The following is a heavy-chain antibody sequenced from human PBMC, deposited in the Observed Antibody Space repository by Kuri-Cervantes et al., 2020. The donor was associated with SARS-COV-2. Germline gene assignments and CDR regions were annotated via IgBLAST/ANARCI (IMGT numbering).Heavy chain of an antibody. CDR3: AKDLHYDFWSGWYFDL. CDR1: GFTFSSYA. J-gene: IGHJ2*01. D-gene: IGHD3-3*01. Sequence: GGSLRLSCAASGFTFSSYAMSWVRQAPGKGLEWVSAISGSGGSTYYADSVKGRFTISRDNSKNTLYLQMNSLRAEDTAVYYCAKDLHYDFWSGWYFDLWGLGTLVTVSS. CDR2: ISGSGGST. V-gene: IGHV3-23*01.